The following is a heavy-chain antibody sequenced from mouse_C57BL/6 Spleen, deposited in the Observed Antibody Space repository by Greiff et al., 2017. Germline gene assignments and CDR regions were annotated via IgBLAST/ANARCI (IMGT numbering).Heavy chain of an antibody. CDR2: IDPSDSYT. J-gene: IGHJ1*03. Sequence: QVQLQQPGAELVMPGASVKLSCKASGYTFTSYWMHWVKQRPGQGLEWIGEIDPSDSYTNYNQKFKGKSTLTVDKSSSTAYMQLSSLTSEDSAVYYCASHYGSRDWYFDVWGTGTTVTVSS. V-gene: IGHV1-69*01. CDR1: GYTFTSYW. CDR3: ASHYGSRDWYFDV. D-gene: IGHD1-1*01.